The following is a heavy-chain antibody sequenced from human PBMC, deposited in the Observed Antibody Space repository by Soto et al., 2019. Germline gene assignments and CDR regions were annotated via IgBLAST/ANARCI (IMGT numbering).Heavy chain of an antibody. D-gene: IGHD2-15*01. Sequence: ASVKVSCKASGGTFSSYTISWVRQAPGQGLEWMGRIIPILGIANYAQKFQGRVTITADKSTSTAYMELSSLRSEDTAVYYCASRGYCSGGSCSTTSLGYYYYYMDVWGKGTTVTVSS. V-gene: IGHV1-69*02. CDR3: ASRGYCSGGSCSTTSLGYYYYYMDV. CDR2: IIPILGIA. CDR1: GGTFSSYT. J-gene: IGHJ6*03.